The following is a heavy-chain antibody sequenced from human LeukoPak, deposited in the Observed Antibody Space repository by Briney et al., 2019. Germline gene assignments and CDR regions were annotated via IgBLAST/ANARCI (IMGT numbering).Heavy chain of an antibody. CDR3: AKDKGLLWFGELSYYFDY. CDR2: IWYDGSNK. CDR1: EFIFSSYA. J-gene: IGHJ4*02. V-gene: IGHV3-33*06. Sequence: GGSLRLSCVASEFIFSSYAMSWVRQAPGKGLEWVAVIWYDGSNKYYADSVKGRFTISRDNSKNTLYLQMNSLRAEDTAVYYCAKDKGLLWFGELSYYFDYWGQGTLVTVSS. D-gene: IGHD3-10*01.